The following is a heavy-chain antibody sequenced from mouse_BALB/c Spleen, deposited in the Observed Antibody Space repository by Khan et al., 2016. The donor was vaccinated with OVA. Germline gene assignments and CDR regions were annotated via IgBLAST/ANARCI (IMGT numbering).Heavy chain of an antibody. CDR1: GFNIKDYY. Sequence: VQLKQSGAELVRPGALVKLSCKASGFNIKDYYMYWVKQSPEQGLGWVGWIDPENGNTIYDPKFQGKASITADTSSSTAYLQLSSLTSEDTAVYYCARRGYGNYWFAYWGQGTLVTVSA. CDR2: IDPENGNT. V-gene: IGHV14-1*02. D-gene: IGHD2-1*01. CDR3: ARRGYGNYWFAY. J-gene: IGHJ3*01.